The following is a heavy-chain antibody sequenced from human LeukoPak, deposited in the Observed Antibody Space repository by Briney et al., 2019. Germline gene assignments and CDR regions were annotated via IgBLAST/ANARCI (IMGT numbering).Heavy chain of an antibody. D-gene: IGHD3-3*01. V-gene: IGHV4-4*02. CDR1: GAFISGSNW. CDR3: ASRSSIWSGYQDTLYYFDS. Sequence: PSETLSLTCAVSGAFISGSNWWSWVRQPPGKGLEWIGEIYHSGNTNYNPSLKSRVTISVDKSKNQFSLKLSSVTAADTAVYYCASRSSIWSGYQDTLYYFDSWGQGTLVTVSS. J-gene: IGHJ4*02. CDR2: IYHSGNT.